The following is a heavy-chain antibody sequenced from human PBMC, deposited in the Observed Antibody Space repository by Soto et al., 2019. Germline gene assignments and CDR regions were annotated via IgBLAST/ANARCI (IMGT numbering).Heavy chain of an antibody. V-gene: IGHV1-58*02. CDR2: IVVGSGNT. D-gene: IGHD3-9*01. CDR1: GFTFTSSA. J-gene: IGHJ3*02. CDR3: AAAYYDILTGYYTTDAFDI. Sequence: SVKFSCRASGFTFTSSAMQGVRQARGQRLEGLGWIVVGSGNTNYAQKFQEGVTITRDMSTSTAYMELSSLRSEDTAVYYCAAAYYDILTGYYTTDAFDIWGQGTMVTVSS.